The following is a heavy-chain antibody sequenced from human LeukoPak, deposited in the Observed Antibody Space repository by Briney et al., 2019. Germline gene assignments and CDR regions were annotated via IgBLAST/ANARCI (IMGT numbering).Heavy chain of an antibody. V-gene: IGHV4-39*01. Sequence: SETLSLTCTVSGDSISSHSYFWGWIRQPPGKGLEWIGSIHYIGSTYYNPSLKSRVTISVDTSTNQFSLKLSSVTAADTAVYYCAKTLPYSGGWRATFDFWGQGTLVTVSS. J-gene: IGHJ4*02. D-gene: IGHD6-19*01. CDR2: IHYIGST. CDR1: GDSISSHSYF. CDR3: AKTLPYSGGWRATFDF.